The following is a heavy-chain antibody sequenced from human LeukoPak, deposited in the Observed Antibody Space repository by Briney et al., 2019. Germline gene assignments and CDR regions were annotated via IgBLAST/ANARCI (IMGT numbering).Heavy chain of an antibody. J-gene: IGHJ4*02. CDR3: ARAEAYYYGSGSYYWFDY. V-gene: IGHV1-2*02. CDR2: INPNSGGT. Sequence: GASVKVSCKASGYTFTGYYMHWVRQAPGQGLEWMGWINPNSGGTNYAQKFQGRVTMTRDTSNSTAYMELSRLRSDDTAVYYCARAEAYYYGSGSYYWFDYWGQGTLVTVSS. D-gene: IGHD3-10*01. CDR1: GYTFTGYY.